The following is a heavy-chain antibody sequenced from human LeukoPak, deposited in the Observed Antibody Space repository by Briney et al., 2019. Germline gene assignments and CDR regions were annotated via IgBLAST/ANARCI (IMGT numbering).Heavy chain of an antibody. CDR1: GYTFTSYD. J-gene: IGHJ4*02. Sequence: GASVKVSCKASGYTFTSYDINWVRQATGQGLEWMGWISAYNGNTNYAQKLQGRVTMTTDTSTSTAYMELRSLTSDDTAVYYCARDCLTSWAPDFDSWGQGTLVTVSS. V-gene: IGHV1-18*01. D-gene: IGHD2-2*01. CDR2: ISAYNGNT. CDR3: ARDCLTSWAPDFDS.